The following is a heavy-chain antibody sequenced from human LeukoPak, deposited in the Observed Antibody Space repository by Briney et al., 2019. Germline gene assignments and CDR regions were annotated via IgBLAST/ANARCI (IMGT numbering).Heavy chain of an antibody. CDR3: SRGLHDYGDSNYYFDQ. V-gene: IGHV3-49*03. CDR1: GFTFGDDA. CDR2: IRKKGYGETT. Sequence: GGSLRLSCIASGFTFGDDAWSWFRQAPGKGLEFLAFIRKKGYGETTDYAASVRGRFTVSRDDAISVAYLQMNSLQTEDTALYYCSRGLHDYGDSNYYFDQWGRGTLVIVSS. D-gene: IGHD4-17*01. J-gene: IGHJ4*02.